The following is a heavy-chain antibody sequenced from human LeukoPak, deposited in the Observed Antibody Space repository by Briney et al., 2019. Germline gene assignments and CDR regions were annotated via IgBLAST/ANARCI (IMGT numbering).Heavy chain of an antibody. CDR2: ISYDGSNK. V-gene: IGHV3-30*09. Sequence: GGSLRHSCAASGFTFSSYAMRWVRQAPGDGLEWVAVISYDGSNKYYADSVKGRFAISRDNSKNTLYLQMNSLRAEDTAVYYCARGGKSSSSWYEDYWGQGTLVTVSS. CDR1: GFTFSSYA. CDR3: ARGGKSSSSWYEDY. D-gene: IGHD6-13*01. J-gene: IGHJ4*02.